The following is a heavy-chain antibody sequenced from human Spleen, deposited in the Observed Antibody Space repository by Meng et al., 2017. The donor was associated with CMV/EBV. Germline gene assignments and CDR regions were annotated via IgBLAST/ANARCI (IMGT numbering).Heavy chain of an antibody. V-gene: IGHV4-34*01. CDR2: INHSGDT. Sequence: FSGSYWSWIRQPPGKGLEWSGEINHSGDTKYNRSLKSRVAISADTSKNEFSLKLKSVTAADTAVYYCARGRITMVRGLIVSGRNWFDPWGQGTLVTVSS. D-gene: IGHD3-10*01. CDR1: FSGSY. CDR3: ARGRITMVRGLIVSGRNWFDP. J-gene: IGHJ5*02.